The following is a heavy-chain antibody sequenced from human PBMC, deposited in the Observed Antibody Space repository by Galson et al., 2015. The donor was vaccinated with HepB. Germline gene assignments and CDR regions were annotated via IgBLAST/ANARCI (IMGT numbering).Heavy chain of an antibody. CDR2: ISYDGSNK. Sequence: SLRLSCAASGFTFSSYGMHWVRQAPGKGLEWVAVISYDGSNKYYADSVKGRFTISRDNSKSRMYLQMNFLRPEDTAVYYCAKDYYDSGGYSLYYFDCWGQGTLVTVSS. CDR3: AKDYYDSGGYSLYYFDC. D-gene: IGHD3-22*01. CDR1: GFTFSSYG. V-gene: IGHV3-30*18. J-gene: IGHJ4*02.